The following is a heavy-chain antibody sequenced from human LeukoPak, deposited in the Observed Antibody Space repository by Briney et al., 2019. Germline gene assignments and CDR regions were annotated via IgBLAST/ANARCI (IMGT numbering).Heavy chain of an antibody. D-gene: IGHD4-17*01. V-gene: IGHV1-2*02. CDR3: ARRGSVDYGDSHFDY. Sequence: ASVKVSCKAYGYTFTGYYMHWVRQAPGQGLEWMGWINPNSGGTNYAQKFQGRVTMTRDTSISTAYMELSRLRSDDTAVYYCARRGSVDYGDSHFDYWGQGTLVTVSS. CDR1: GYTFTGYY. J-gene: IGHJ4*02. CDR2: INPNSGGT.